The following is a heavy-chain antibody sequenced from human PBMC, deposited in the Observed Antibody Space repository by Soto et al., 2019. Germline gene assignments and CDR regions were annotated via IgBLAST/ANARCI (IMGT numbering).Heavy chain of an antibody. CDR1: VSTFSNDW. V-gene: IGHV3-74*01. Sequence: WGSLRLSCAVSVSTFSNDWMHWVRQAPGKGLVWVSHINSDGSSTNYADFVKGRFTIARDNAKNTVYLQMNSLRAEDTAVYYCARDRSYSLDVWGQGTTVTVSS. J-gene: IGHJ6*02. CDR3: ARDRSYSLDV. CDR2: INSDGSST.